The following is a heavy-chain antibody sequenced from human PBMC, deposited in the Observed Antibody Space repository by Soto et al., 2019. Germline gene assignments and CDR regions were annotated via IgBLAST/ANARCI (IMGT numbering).Heavy chain of an antibody. CDR1: GDSISRDGSS. CDR2: IYHSGAT. Sequence: QVQLQESGSGLVKPSETLVLTCTVSGDSISRDGSSWSWLRQPPGKGLEWIGYIYHSGATYYNPSLKSRVTTSVDKSKNQFSLRLASVTAADTDVYYCAREMSYYFDSWGHGTLVTVSS. J-gene: IGHJ4*01. CDR3: AREMSYYFDS. V-gene: IGHV4-30-2*01.